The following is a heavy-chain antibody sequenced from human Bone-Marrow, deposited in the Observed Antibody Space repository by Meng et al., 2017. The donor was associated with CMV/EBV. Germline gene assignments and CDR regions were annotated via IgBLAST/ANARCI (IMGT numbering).Heavy chain of an antibody. V-gene: IGHV1-3*02. CDR2: SNAGNGNT. CDR1: GYTFTSYA. J-gene: IGHJ4*02. D-gene: IGHD2-2*01. Sequence: ASVKVSCKASGYTFTSYAMHWVRQAPGQRLEWMGWSNAGNGNTKYSQEFQGRVTITRDTSASTAYMELSSLRSDDTAVYYCARDRCSSTSCPHFDYWGQGTLVTVSS. CDR3: ARDRCSSTSCPHFDY.